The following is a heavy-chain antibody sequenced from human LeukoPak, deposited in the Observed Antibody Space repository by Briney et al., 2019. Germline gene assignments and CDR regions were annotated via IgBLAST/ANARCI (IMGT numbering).Heavy chain of an antibody. V-gene: IGHV3-21*04. Sequence: GGSLRLSCAASGFTFSSYSMNWVRQAPGKGLEWVSSISSSSYIYYADSVKGRFTISRDSSKNTLYLQMNSLRAEDTAVYYCARHGSITMVRGRLRYYYMDVWGKGTTVTISS. CDR1: GFTFSSYS. CDR2: ISSSSYI. CDR3: ARHGSITMVRGRLRYYYMDV. J-gene: IGHJ6*03. D-gene: IGHD3-10*01.